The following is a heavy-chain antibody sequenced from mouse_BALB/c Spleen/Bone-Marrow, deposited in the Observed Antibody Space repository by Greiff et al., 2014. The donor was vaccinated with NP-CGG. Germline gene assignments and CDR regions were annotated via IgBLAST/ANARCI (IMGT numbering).Heavy chain of an antibody. Sequence: QVQLQQSDAELVKPGASVKLSCTASGYTFNDNAIHWVKQKPEQGLEWIGSISLGNGDIKYNEKFKGKATLTADKSSSTAYMQLNSLTSEDSAVYCCKRSDGSNYAMDYWGQGTSVTVSS. D-gene: IGHD1-1*02. V-gene: IGHV1S53*02. CDR1: GYTFNDNA. CDR3: KRSDGSNYAMDY. CDR2: ISLGNGDI. J-gene: IGHJ4*01.